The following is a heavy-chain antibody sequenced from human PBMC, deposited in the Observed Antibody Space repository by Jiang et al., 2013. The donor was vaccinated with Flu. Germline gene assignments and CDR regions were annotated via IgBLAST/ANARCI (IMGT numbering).Heavy chain of an antibody. Sequence: EVKKPGASVKVSCKTSGYTFTNYYMHWVRLAPGQGLEWMAKIDPSAGSTKYAQKFQGRVAMTRDTSTSAVYMELSSLRSEDTAVYFCARERPFSIRCYRCLGGPYYDYYGMDVWGQGPRSPSP. CDR3: ARERPFSIRCYRCLGGPYYDYYGMDV. CDR1: GYTFTNYY. V-gene: IGHV1-46*01. J-gene: IGHJ6*02. D-gene: IGHD2-2*01. CDR2: IDPSAGST.